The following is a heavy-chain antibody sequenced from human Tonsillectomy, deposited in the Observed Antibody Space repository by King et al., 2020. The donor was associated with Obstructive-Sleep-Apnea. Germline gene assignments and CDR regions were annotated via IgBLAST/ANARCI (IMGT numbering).Heavy chain of an antibody. CDR1: GFIFSDYG. CDR2: IRYDGSEE. CDR3: ARGVHSSSWS. V-gene: IGHV3-30*02. Sequence: VQLVESGGGVVQPGGSLRLSCAASGFIFSDYGMQWVRQAPGKGLEGGAFIRYDGSEEYYADSVKGRFTISRDNSKSTLYLQMNSLRTGDTAVYFCARGVHSSSWSWGQGTLVTVTS. D-gene: IGHD6-13*01. J-gene: IGHJ5*02.